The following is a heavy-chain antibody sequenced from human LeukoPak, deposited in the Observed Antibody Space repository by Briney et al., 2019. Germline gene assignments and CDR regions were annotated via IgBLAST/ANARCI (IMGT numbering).Heavy chain of an antibody. V-gene: IGHV3-53*01. Sequence: GGSLRLSCAASEFTVTINYISCVRQAPGKGLQWVSVIYPGGDIYYADSVKGRFIIYRDNSKNTLSLQMNSLTADDTAVYYCVRGPRYYDDSGFHYGVFDVWGQGKVVTVSS. CDR2: IYPGGDI. D-gene: IGHD3-22*01. J-gene: IGHJ3*01. CDR3: VRGPRYYDDSGFHYGVFDV. CDR1: EFTVTINY.